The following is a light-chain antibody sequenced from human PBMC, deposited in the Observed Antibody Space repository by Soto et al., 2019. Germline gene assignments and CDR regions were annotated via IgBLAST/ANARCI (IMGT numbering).Light chain of an antibody. V-gene: IGKV1-5*01. J-gene: IGKJ1*01. CDR3: QQYNTSPWT. Sequence: DIQMTQSPSNLSASVGDRVTITCRASQFISTWMAWYQQKPGKAPKLLISEASSLDSGVPSRFSGDVSGTDFTLTISTLQPDDFATYYCQQYNTSPWTFGQGTKLEIK. CDR2: EAS. CDR1: QFISTW.